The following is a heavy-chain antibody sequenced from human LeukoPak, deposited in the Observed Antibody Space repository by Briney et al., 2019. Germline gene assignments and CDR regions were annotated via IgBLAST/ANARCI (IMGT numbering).Heavy chain of an antibody. V-gene: IGHV4-59*08. CDR2: IYYSGNT. D-gene: IGHD3-22*01. CDR1: GDSISDYY. J-gene: IGHJ4*02. CDR3: ARHKDSSTYYARAFDY. Sequence: SETLSLTCTVSGDSISDYYWSWIRQPPGKGLEWIGYIYYSGNTDYNPSLKSRVIISVDMSKNQFSLKLTSVTAVDTAIYYCARHKDSSTYYARAFDYWGQGTLVTVSS.